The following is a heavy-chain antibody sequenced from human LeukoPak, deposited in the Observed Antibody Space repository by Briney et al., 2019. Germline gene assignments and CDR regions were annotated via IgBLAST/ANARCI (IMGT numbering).Heavy chain of an antibody. Sequence: ASVKVSCKASGYTFTSYAMHWVRQAPGQRLEWMGWINAGNGNTKYSQELQGRVTITRDTSASTAYMELSSLRSEDMAVYYCARTSDGSGLFDYWGQGTLVTVSS. CDR1: GYTFTSYA. J-gene: IGHJ4*02. V-gene: IGHV1-3*03. D-gene: IGHD3-10*01. CDR2: INAGNGNT. CDR3: ARTSDGSGLFDY.